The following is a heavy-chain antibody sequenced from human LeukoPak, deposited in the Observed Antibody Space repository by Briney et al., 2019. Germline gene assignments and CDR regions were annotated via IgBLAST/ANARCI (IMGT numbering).Heavy chain of an antibody. J-gene: IGHJ4*02. Sequence: SGPALVKPTQTLALTCTFSGFSLTTSGMCVSWIRQPPGTALEWLARIDWDDDKFYSTSLKTRLTISKDTSKNQVVLTMTNMDPVDTATYYCARGPFYFDYWGQGTLVTVSS. CDR2: IDWDDDK. CDR1: GFSLTTSGMC. V-gene: IGHV2-70*17. CDR3: ARGPFYFDY.